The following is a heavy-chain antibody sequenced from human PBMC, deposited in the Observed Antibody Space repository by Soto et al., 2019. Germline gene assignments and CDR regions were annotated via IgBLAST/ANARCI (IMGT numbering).Heavy chain of an antibody. Sequence: GGSLRLSCAASGFTFSSYAMHWVRQAPGKGLEWVAVISYDGSNKYYADSVKGRFTISRDNSKNTLYLQMNSLRAEDTAVYYCARAQGSGWYHWFDPWGQGTLVTVSS. CDR3: ARAQGSGWYHWFDP. CDR1: GFTFSSYA. J-gene: IGHJ5*02. CDR2: ISYDGSNK. V-gene: IGHV3-30-3*01. D-gene: IGHD6-19*01.